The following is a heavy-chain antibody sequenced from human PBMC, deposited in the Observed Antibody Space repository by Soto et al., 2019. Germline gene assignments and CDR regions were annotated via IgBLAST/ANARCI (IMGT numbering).Heavy chain of an antibody. CDR3: TREVEEWEVIRDETPRADS. CDR1: GFTFSGSA. J-gene: IGHJ5*01. Sequence: GGSLRLSCVASGFTFSGSAMHWVRQASGKGLEWVGRIRGKANSYATAYAASVKGRFTISRDDSKNTAYLQMGSLKTEDTAMYYCTREVEEWEVIRDETPRADSWGQGTLVTVSS. CDR2: IRGKANSYAT. V-gene: IGHV3-73*01. D-gene: IGHD1-26*01.